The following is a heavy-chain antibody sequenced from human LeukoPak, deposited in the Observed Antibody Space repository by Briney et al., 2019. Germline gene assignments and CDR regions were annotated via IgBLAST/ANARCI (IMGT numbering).Heavy chain of an antibody. CDR2: INPNSGGT. CDR1: GYTFTGSY. D-gene: IGHD6-13*01. CDR3: ARAAHSATWYDRVFDY. Sequence: ASVKVSCKASGYTFTGSYMHWVRQAPGQGLEWMGWINPNSGGTNYAQKFQGRITMTRDTSISIAYMELSSLRADDTAVYYCARAAHSATWYDRVFDYWGQGTLVTVSS. V-gene: IGHV1-2*02. J-gene: IGHJ4*02.